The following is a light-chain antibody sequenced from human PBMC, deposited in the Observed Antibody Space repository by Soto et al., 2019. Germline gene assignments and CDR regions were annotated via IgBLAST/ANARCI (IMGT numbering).Light chain of an antibody. Sequence: EIVLTQSPATLYLSPGERATLSCRASQSVSSYLAWYQQKPGQAPRLLIYDASNRATGIPARFSGSGAGTDFTLTISSPEPEDFAVYYCQQRSNWPPWTFGQGTKVEIK. J-gene: IGKJ1*01. CDR3: QQRSNWPPWT. CDR2: DAS. V-gene: IGKV3-11*01. CDR1: QSVSSY.